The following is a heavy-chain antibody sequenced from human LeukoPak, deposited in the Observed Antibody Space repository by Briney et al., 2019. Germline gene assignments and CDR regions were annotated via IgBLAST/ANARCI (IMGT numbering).Heavy chain of an antibody. CDR3: ARDTAVTILALDI. Sequence: PGGSLRLSCAASGFTFSSYSMNWVRQAPGKGLEWVSYISSSSSTIYYADSVKGRFTISRDNAKNSLYLQMNSLRAEDTAVYYCARDTAVTILALDIWGQGTMVTVSS. J-gene: IGHJ3*02. CDR2: ISSSSSTI. CDR1: GFTFSSYS. V-gene: IGHV3-48*01. D-gene: IGHD3-9*01.